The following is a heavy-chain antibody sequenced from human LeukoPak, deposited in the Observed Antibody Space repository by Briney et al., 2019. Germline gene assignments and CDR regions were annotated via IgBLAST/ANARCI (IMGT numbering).Heavy chain of an antibody. CDR1: GGSLSSYY. V-gene: IGHV4-4*07. Sequence: PSETLSLTCTVSGGSLSSYYWSWLRQPAGKGLEWIGRIYTSGSTNYNPSLKSRVTMSVDTSKNQFSLKLSSVTAADTAVYYCASDHYGSGSYAHWGQGTLVTVSS. D-gene: IGHD3-10*01. J-gene: IGHJ4*02. CDR2: IYTSGST. CDR3: ASDHYGSGSYAH.